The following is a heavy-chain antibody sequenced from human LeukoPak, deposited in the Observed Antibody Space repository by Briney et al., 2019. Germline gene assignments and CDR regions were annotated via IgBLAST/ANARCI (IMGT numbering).Heavy chain of an antibody. V-gene: IGHV4-34*01. CDR1: GVSFSGYY. J-gene: IGHJ6*02. Sequence: PSETLSLTCAVYGVSFSGYYWSWTRQPPGKGLEWIGEINHSGSTTYNPSLKSRVTISIDTSKNQFSLKLSSVTAADTAVYYCARGQAHYDYVWESYRSYGMDVWGQGTTVTVSS. CDR3: ARGQAHYDYVWESYRSYGMDV. D-gene: IGHD3-16*02. CDR2: INHSGST.